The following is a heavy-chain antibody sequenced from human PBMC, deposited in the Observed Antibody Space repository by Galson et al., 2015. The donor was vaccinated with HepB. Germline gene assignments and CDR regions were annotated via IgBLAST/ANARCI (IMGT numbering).Heavy chain of an antibody. V-gene: IGHV3-23*01. CDR1: GFTFSNYA. CDR2: ISGSGGST. D-gene: IGHD6-13*01. J-gene: IGHJ6*02. CDR3: AKVGSSNSWYGYFYGMDV. Sequence: SLRLSCAASGFTFSNYAMSWVRQASGKGLAWVSAISGSGGSTYYADSVKGRFTISRDNSKNTLYLQMNSLRAEDTAVYYCAKVGSSNSWYGYFYGMDVWGQGTTVTVSS.